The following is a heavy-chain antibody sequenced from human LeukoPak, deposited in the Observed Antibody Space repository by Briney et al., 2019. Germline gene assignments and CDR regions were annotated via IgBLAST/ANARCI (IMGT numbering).Heavy chain of an antibody. V-gene: IGHV3-74*01. D-gene: IGHD6-13*01. CDR1: GFTFSSYW. CDR3: AREGIAAAVAY. J-gene: IGHJ4*02. Sequence: PGGSLRLSCAASGFTFSSYWMYRVRQAPGKGLVWVSRINSDGSSTSYADSVKGRFTISIDNAKNSLYLQMNSLRAEDTAVYYCAREGIAAAVAYWGQGTLVTVSS. CDR2: INSDGSST.